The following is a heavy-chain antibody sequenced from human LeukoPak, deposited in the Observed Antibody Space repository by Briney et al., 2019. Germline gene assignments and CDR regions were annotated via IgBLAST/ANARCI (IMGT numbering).Heavy chain of an antibody. J-gene: IGHJ4*02. V-gene: IGHV3-30*02. CDR1: AFTNPG. CDR2: IRSDASHQ. Sequence: GGSLRLSREFAFTNPGIHWVRQAPDRGLEWVAFIRSDASHQYYADSVKGRFTVSRDNSKKTIYLQMNSLRDNDTAVYYCARRLAGSGSDSADYWGQGTLVTVSS. CDR3: ARRLAGSGSDSADY. D-gene: IGHD3-10*01.